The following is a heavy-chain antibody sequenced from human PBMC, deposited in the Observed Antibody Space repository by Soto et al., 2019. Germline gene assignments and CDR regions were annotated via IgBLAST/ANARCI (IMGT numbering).Heavy chain of an antibody. Sequence: ASVKVSCKASGYTFTSYGISWVRQAPGQWLEWMGWISAYNGNTNYAQKLQGRVTMTTDTSTSTAYMELRSLRSDDTAVYYCASSSTTAGNWFDPWGQGTLVTVSS. CDR1: GYTFTSYG. CDR3: ASSSTTAGNWFDP. CDR2: ISAYNGNT. D-gene: IGHD1-1*01. J-gene: IGHJ5*02. V-gene: IGHV1-18*01.